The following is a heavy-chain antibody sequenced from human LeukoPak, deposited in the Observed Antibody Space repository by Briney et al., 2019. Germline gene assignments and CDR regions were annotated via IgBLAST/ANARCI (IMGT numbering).Heavy chain of an antibody. CDR2: IYYSGST. Sequence: PSETLSLTCTVSGGSISSSSYYWGWIRQPPGKGLERIGSIYYSGSTYYNPSLKSRVTISVDTSKNQFSLELSSVTAADTAVYYCARDWAVFGGASLGDPWGQGTLVTVSS. D-gene: IGHD3-3*01. J-gene: IGHJ5*02. V-gene: IGHV4-39*07. CDR1: GGSISSSSYY. CDR3: ARDWAVFGGASLGDP.